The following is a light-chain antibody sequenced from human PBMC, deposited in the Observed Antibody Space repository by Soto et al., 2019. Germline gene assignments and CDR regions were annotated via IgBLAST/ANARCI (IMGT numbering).Light chain of an antibody. Sequence: EIVLTQSPGTLSLSPGERATLSCRASQSVSNNYLAWYQQKPGQAPRLLIYGASSRATGIPDRFSGSGSGTDFALTIRRLEPEDFAVYHCQQYGGSPWTFGQGTKVEIK. CDR3: QQYGGSPWT. CDR2: GAS. V-gene: IGKV3-20*01. J-gene: IGKJ1*01. CDR1: QSVSNNY.